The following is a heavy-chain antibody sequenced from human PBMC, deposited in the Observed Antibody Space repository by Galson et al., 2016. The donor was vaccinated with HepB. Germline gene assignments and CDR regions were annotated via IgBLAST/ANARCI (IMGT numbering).Heavy chain of an antibody. D-gene: IGHD2-21*01. CDR1: GFSFSSYG. J-gene: IGHJ4*02. CDR3: ARGPLFYLDY. CDR2: ISFSSTNV. Sequence: SLRLSCAASGFSFSSYGMNWVRQAPGKGLEWLSYISFSSTNVHNADSVKGRFSISRDNAKNSLYLQLNSLSLEDTAVYYCARGPLFYLDYWGQGVLVTVSS. V-gene: IGHV3-48*01.